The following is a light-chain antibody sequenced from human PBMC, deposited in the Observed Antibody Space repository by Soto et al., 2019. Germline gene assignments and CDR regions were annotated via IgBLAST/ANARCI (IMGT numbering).Light chain of an antibody. V-gene: IGLV1-51*01. J-gene: IGLJ2*01. CDR1: SSNIGRNY. CDR3: CSYAGRSPVV. Sequence: QSALTQPPSVSAAPGQKVTISCSGSSSNIGRNYVSWYQHLPGTAPKLLIYDNDKRPSGIPDRFSGSKSGTSATLGITGLQTGDEADYYCCSYAGRSPVVFGGGTKLTVL. CDR2: DND.